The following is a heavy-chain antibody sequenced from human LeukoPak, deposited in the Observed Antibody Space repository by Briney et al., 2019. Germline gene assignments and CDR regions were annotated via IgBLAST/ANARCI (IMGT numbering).Heavy chain of an antibody. CDR3: ARDHRVGAITERRFDY. V-gene: IGHV1-2*02. Sequence: GASVKVSYKASGYTFTGYYMHWVRQAPGQGLEWMGLINPNGGGTNYAQKFQGRVAMTRDTSISTAYMELSGLTSDDTAVYYCARDHRVGAITERRFDYWGQGTLVTVSS. CDR1: GYTFTGYY. CDR2: INPNGGGT. J-gene: IGHJ4*02. D-gene: IGHD1-26*01.